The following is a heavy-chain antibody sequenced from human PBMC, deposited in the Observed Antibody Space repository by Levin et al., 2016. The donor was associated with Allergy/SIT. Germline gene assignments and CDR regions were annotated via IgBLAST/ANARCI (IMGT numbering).Heavy chain of an antibody. V-gene: IGHV4-39*01. D-gene: IGHD6-19*01. CDR2: IYYGGSI. CDR1: NGSISSSNYY. CDR3: TRHRTAGGWSPLDY. Sequence: SETLSLTCTVSNGSISSSNYYWGWIRQSPGKGLQWIGNIYYGGSIYYNPSLETRVTISADTSKNQFSLRLSSVTAADTAVYYCTRHRTAGGWSPLDYWGQGTLVTVSS. J-gene: IGHJ4*02.